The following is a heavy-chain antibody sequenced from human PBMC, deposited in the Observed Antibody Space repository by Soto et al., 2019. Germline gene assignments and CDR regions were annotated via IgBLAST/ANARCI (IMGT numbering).Heavy chain of an antibody. CDR1: GGSISSDIYH. V-gene: IGHV4-30-4*08. D-gene: IGHD2-21*02. Sequence: QVHLQQSGPGLVRPSQTLSLTCTVSGGSISSDIYHWTWIRQSPGKGLEWVGYIYYSGSIFYNPSFKSRVTISVETSKNQFSLQLRSVTAADTAVYFCAREDDGGDRDYYGLDVWGQGTTVTVSS. CDR2: IYYSGSI. CDR3: AREDDGGDRDYYGLDV. J-gene: IGHJ6*02.